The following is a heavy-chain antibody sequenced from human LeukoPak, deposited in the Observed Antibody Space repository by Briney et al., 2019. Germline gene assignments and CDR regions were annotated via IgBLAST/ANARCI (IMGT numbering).Heavy chain of an antibody. CDR1: GGSISSSSYY. J-gene: IGHJ4*02. CDR3: ARQGELEVLDY. Sequence: SETLSLTCTVSGGSISSSSYYWGWIRQPPGKGLEWIGNMYYDGSTFYNPSLKSRVTILIDTSKNQFSLRLISVTAADTAVYYCARQGELEVLDYWGQGTLVTVSS. V-gene: IGHV4-39*07. CDR2: MYYDGST. D-gene: IGHD1-1*01.